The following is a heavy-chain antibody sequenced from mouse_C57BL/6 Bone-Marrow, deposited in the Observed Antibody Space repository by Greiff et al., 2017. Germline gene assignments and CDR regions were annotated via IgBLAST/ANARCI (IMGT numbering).Heavy chain of an antibody. CDR1: GFTFSSYA. V-gene: IGHV5-9-1*02. CDR3: TNFRYNYGWGPYAMDY. J-gene: IGHJ4*01. Sequence: EVKLMESGEGLVKPGGSLKLSCAASGFTFSSYAMSWVRQTPEKRLEWVAYISSGGDYIYYADTVKGRFTISRDNARNTLYLQMSSLKSEDTAMYYCTNFRYNYGWGPYAMDYWGQGTSVTVSS. CDR2: ISSGGDYI. D-gene: IGHD1-1*01.